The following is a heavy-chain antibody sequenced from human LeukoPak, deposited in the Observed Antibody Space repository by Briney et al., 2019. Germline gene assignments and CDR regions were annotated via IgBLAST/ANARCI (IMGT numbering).Heavy chain of an antibody. V-gene: IGHV4-39*01. CDR1: GGSISSSSYY. Sequence: SETLSLTCTVSGGSISSSSYYWGWIRQPPGKGLEWIGSIYYSGSTYYNPSLKSRVTISVDTSKNQFSLKLSSVTAADTAVYYCARGRRWLQPHEFDYWGQGTLVTVSS. CDR2: IYYSGST. CDR3: ARGRRWLQPHEFDY. J-gene: IGHJ4*02. D-gene: IGHD5-24*01.